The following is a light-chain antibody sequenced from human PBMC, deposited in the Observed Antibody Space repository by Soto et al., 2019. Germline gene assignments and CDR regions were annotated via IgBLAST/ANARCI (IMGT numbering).Light chain of an antibody. J-gene: IGKJ4*01. CDR3: LQRNSWPRV. CDR1: QSVGSY. V-gene: IGKV3-11*01. CDR2: DAS. Sequence: EIVLTQSPATLSLSPGERATLSCRASQSVGSYLAWYQQKPGQAPRLLIYDASKRATGIPDGFSGSGSWTEFSLTISSLEPEDFAVYYCLQRNSWPRVFGGGTKVEIK.